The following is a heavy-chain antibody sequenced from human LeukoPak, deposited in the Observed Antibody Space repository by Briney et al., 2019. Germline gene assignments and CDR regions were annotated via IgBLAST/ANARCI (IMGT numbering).Heavy chain of an antibody. CDR2: ISSSSIYI. Sequence: GGSLRLSCAASGFTFSNYRMNWVRQAPGKGLEWVSSISSSSIYIYYADSLKGRFTISRDNAKNSLYLQMNSLRAEDTAVYYCARDGLIAAAAKRFDYWGQGTLVTVSS. V-gene: IGHV3-21*01. J-gene: IGHJ4*02. D-gene: IGHD6-13*01. CDR1: GFTFSNYR. CDR3: ARDGLIAAAAKRFDY.